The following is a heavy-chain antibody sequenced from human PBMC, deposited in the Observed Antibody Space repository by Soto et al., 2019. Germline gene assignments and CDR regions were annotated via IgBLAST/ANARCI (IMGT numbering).Heavy chain of an antibody. V-gene: IGHV4-61*01. J-gene: IGHJ5*02. D-gene: IGHD3-3*01. CDR3: ARSPYDFWSGYPNNWFDP. CDR2: IYYSGST. CDR1: GGSVSSGSYY. Sequence: SEPLSLTCTVSGGSVSSGSYYWSWIRQPPGKGLEWIGYIYYSGSTNYNPSLKSRVTISVDTSKNQFSLKLSSVTAADTAVYYCARSPYDFWSGYPNNWFDPWGQGTLVTVSS.